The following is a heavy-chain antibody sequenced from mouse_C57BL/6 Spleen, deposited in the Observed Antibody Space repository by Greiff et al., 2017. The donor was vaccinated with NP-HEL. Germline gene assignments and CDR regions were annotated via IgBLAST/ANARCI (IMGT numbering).Heavy chain of an antibody. J-gene: IGHJ4*01. CDR2: ISNGGGST. CDR1: GFTFSDYY. CDR3: ASDFYRDYAMDY. Sequence: EVQLVESGGGLVQPGGSLKLSCAASGFTFSDYYMYWVRQTPEKRLEWVAYISNGGGSTYYPDTVKGRFTISRDNAKNTLYLQMSRLKSEDTAMYYCASDFYRDYAMDYWGQGTSVTVSS. D-gene: IGHD2-3*01. V-gene: IGHV5-12*01.